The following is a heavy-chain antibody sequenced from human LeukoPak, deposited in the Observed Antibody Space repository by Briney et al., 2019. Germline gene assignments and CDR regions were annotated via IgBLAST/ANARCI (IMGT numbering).Heavy chain of an antibody. J-gene: IGHJ4*02. D-gene: IGHD6-13*01. CDR3: ARVAEAAAFDS. CDR2: TSRNSRYI. V-gene: IGHV3-21*06. CDR1: GFTFSSYE. Sequence: GGSLRLSCAASGFTFSSYEMNWVRQAPGKGLEWVSSTSRNSRYIYYADSMRGRFTISRDNAKNSLYLQMNSLKPEDTAVYYCARVAEAAAFDSWGQGTLVTVSS.